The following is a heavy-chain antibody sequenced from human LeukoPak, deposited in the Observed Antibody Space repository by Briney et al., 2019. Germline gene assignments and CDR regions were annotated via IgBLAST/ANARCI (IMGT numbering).Heavy chain of an antibody. CDR3: ARGYCSGGSCYSYYYYNYMDV. CDR2: IHYSGST. J-gene: IGHJ6*03. V-gene: IGHV4-39*07. CDR1: GGSISSSSYY. Sequence: SETLSLTCTVSGGSISSSSYYWGWIRQPPGKGLEWSGSIHYSGSTNYNPSLKSRVTISVDTSKNQFSLKLSSVTAADTAVYYCARGYCSGGSCYSYYYYNYMDVWGKGTTVTVSS. D-gene: IGHD2-15*01.